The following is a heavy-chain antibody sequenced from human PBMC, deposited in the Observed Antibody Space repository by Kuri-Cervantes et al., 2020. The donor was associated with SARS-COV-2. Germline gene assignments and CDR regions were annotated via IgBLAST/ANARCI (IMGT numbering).Heavy chain of an antibody. CDR3: AKDRLHYDILTALDY. J-gene: IGHJ4*02. V-gene: IGHV3-30*18. D-gene: IGHD3-9*01. CDR2: ISYDGSNK. CDR1: GFTVSSNY. Sequence: GESLKISCAASGFTVSSNYVSWVRQAPGKGLEWVAVISYDGSNKYYADSVKGRFTISRDNSKNTLYLQMNSLRAEDTAVYYCAKDRLHYDILTALDYWGQGTLVTVSS.